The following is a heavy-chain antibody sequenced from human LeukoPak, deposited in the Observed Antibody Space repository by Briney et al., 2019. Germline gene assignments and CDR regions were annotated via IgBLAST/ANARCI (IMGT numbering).Heavy chain of an antibody. CDR3: VKEAATGTRYRMDF. Sequence: GGSLRLSCAASGFTFSSYTMSWVRQAPGKGPEWVSIISAGSDIIYYADSVKGRFTISKDNSKNTPYLQMDTLRAEDAAVYYCVKEAATGTRYRMDFWGQGTTVTVSS. V-gene: IGHV3-23*01. CDR1: GFTFSSYT. D-gene: IGHD6-13*01. CDR2: ISAGSDII. J-gene: IGHJ6*02.